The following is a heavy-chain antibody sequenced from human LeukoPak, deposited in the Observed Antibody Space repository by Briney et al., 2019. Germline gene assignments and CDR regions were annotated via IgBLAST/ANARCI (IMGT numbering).Heavy chain of an antibody. J-gene: IGHJ4*02. CDR2: ISSGGGTT. CDR3: TKAGIAVPATPDY. CDR1: GFTYSNHA. Sequence: GGSLRLSCAASGFTYSNHAMNWVRQAPGKGLEWVSGISSGGGTTYYADSVKGRFIISRDNSKNTLYLQMDSLRAEDTAVYYCTKAGIAVPATPDYWGQGTLVTVSS. D-gene: IGHD6-19*01. V-gene: IGHV3-23*01.